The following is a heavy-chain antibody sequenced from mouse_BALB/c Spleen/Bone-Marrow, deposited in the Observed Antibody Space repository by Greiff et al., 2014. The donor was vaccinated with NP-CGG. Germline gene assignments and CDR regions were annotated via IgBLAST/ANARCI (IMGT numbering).Heavy chain of an antibody. CDR1: GYTFTSYV. CDR3: AKSLYGYDWYFDV. Sequence: EVQLHQSGPELVKPGASVKMSCKASGYTFTSYVMHWVKQKPGQGLEWIGYINPYNDGTKYNEKFKGKATLTSDKSSSTAYMELSSLASEDSAVYYCAKSLYGYDWYFDVWGAGTTVTVSS. CDR2: INPYNDGT. D-gene: IGHD2-2*01. V-gene: IGHV1-14*01. J-gene: IGHJ1*01.